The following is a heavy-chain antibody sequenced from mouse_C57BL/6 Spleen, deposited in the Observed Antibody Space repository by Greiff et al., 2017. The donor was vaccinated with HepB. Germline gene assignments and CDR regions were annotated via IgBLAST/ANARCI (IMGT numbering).Heavy chain of an antibody. J-gene: IGHJ4*01. CDR1: GYTFTDYN. CDR2: INPNNGGT. V-gene: IGHV1-22*01. Sequence: EVQLQQSGPELVKPGASVKMSCKASGYTFTDYNMHWVKQSHGKSLEWIGYINPNNGGTSYNQKFKGKATLTVNKSSSTAYMELRSLTSEDSAVYYCARRGYYKGDAMDYWGQGTSVTVSS. CDR3: ARRGYYKGDAMDY. D-gene: IGHD2-12*01.